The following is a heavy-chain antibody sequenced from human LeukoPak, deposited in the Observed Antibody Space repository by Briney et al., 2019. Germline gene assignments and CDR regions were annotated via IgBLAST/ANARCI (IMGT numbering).Heavy chain of an antibody. V-gene: IGHV4-34*01. D-gene: IGHD2-15*01. Sequence: SETLSLTCAVYGGSFSGYYWSWIRQPPGKGLEWIGEINHSGSTDYNPSLKSRVPISVDSSKNQFALKLSSVTAADTAVYYCARDRGGRFDARGQGTPVTVSS. J-gene: IGHJ4*02. CDR1: GGSFSGYY. CDR3: ARDRGGRFDA. CDR2: INHSGST.